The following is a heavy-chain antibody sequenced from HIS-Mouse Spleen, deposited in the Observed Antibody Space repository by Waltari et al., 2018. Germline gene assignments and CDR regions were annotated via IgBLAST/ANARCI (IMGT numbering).Heavy chain of an antibody. D-gene: IGHD3-3*01. CDR3: ARDFHDFWSGYYGGDKKHDAFDI. Sequence: QVQLQESGPGLVKPSETLSLTCTVSGGSISSYYWSWIRQPAGNGLEWIGRIYTSGSTTSTPARTRRVTMSLDTSKNQFSLKLSSVTAADTAVYYCARDFHDFWSGYYGGDKKHDAFDIWGQGTMVTVSS. J-gene: IGHJ3*02. V-gene: IGHV4-4*07. CDR1: GGSISSYY. CDR2: IYTSGST.